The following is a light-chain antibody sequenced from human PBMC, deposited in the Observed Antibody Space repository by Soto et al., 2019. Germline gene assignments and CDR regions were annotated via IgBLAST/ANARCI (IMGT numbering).Light chain of an antibody. Sequence: EIVLTQSPATLSLSPGQIATLSCRASQSVSTYLVWYKQKPGQPPRLLSNEASNRATGIQARLSGSGSGTDFTLTISSLEPEDFAVYYCQQRSHWPPLTFGGGTKVEIK. V-gene: IGKV3-11*01. J-gene: IGKJ4*01. CDR1: QSVSTY. CDR3: QQRSHWPPLT. CDR2: EAS.